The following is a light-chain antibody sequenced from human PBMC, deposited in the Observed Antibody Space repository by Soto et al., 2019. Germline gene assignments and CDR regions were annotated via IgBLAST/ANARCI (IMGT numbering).Light chain of an antibody. CDR2: GAV. CDR1: QSISSY. J-gene: IGKJ4*01. CDR3: QQSYSSPRT. V-gene: IGKV1-39*01. Sequence: DIQMTQSPSSLSASVGGRVTVTCRASQSISSYLNWYQQKPGKAPNLLIYGAVNLQSGVPARFSGSGSGTDFTLTISSLQPEDFATYYCQQSYSSPRTFGGGTKVEIK.